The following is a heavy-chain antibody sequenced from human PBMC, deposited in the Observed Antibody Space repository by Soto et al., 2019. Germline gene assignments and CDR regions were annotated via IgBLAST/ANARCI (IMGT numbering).Heavy chain of an antibody. J-gene: IGHJ6*02. CDR2: ISTLNGNT. Sequence: QAQLVQSGAEVKKPGASVNVSCKASGYDYVTYAITWVRQRPGQGLEWMGWISTLNGNTNYAQNFQGRVTMTTDTSTRIVHLELRSLRPDDTAVYYCARRVQVWLPDYYGMDVRGQGTTVTVSS. CDR3: ARRVQVWLPDYYGMDV. V-gene: IGHV1-18*01. CDR1: GYDYVTYA. D-gene: IGHD5-18*01.